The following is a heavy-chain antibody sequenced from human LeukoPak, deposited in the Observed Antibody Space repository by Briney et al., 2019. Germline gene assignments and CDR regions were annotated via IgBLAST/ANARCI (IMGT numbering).Heavy chain of an antibody. D-gene: IGHD3-3*01. J-gene: IGHJ6*02. V-gene: IGHV1-18*01. CDR2: ISAYNGNT. Sequence: ASVKVSCKASGYTFTSYGISWVRQAPGQGLGWMGWISAYNGNTNYAQKLQGRVTMTTDTSTSTAYMELRSLRSDDTAVYYCARVDGPPEIFGVGPYYYYGMDVWGQGTTVTVSS. CDR3: ARVDGPPEIFGVGPYYYYGMDV. CDR1: GYTFTSYG.